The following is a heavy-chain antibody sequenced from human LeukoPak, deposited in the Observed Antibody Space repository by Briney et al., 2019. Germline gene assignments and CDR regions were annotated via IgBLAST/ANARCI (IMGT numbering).Heavy chain of an antibody. V-gene: IGHV3-13*01. CDR1: GFTFSSYD. CDR2: IATAGAT. J-gene: IGHJ5*02. D-gene: IGHD1-1*01. Sequence: GGSLRLSCAASGFTFSSYDMHWVRQGIGKGLEWVSGIATAGATFYAGSVKGRFTISRENGKKSLYLQMNDLRAGDTAVYECARGGERGFDPWGQGALVTVSS. CDR3: ARGGERGFDP.